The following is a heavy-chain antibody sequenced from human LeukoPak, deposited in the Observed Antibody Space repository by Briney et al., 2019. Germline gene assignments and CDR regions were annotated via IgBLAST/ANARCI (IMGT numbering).Heavy chain of an antibody. CDR3: ARDLRGGYSYGWSGIGGTFDY. J-gene: IGHJ4*02. D-gene: IGHD5-18*01. Sequence: ASVKVSCKASGYTFTSYGISWVRQAPGQGLEWMGWISAYNGNTNYAQKLQGRVTMTTDTSTSTAYMELRSLRSEDTAVYYCARDLRGGYSYGWSGIGGTFDYWGQGTLVTVSS. CDR1: GYTFTSYG. CDR2: ISAYNGNT. V-gene: IGHV1-18*01.